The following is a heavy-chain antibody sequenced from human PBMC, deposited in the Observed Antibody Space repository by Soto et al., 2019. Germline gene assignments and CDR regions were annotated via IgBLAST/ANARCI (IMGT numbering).Heavy chain of an antibody. CDR1: GFICSSYD. Sequence: SLRLSCAASGFICSSYDMSWVRQAPGKGLEWVSTILVAGSTHYEDSVKGRFTISRDRSKNTVYLQMNSLTAGDTAMYYCAKATATGGGAFDICGQGTMVTVSS. D-gene: IGHD2-8*02. CDR3: AKATATGGGAFDI. CDR2: ILVAGST. J-gene: IGHJ3*02. V-gene: IGHV3-23*01.